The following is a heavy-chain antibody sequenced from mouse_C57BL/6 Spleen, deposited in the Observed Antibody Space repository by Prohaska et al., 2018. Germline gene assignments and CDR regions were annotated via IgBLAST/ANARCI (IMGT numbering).Heavy chain of an antibody. CDR2: IRLKSDNYAT. D-gene: IGHD1-3*01. J-gene: IGHJ2*01. CDR3: TAPAGSSDY. CDR1: GFTFSNYW. Sequence: EVKLEESGGGLVQPGGSMKLSCVASGFTFSNYWMNWVRQSPEKWLEWVAQIRLKSDNYATHYAESVKGRFTIARDDSKSSVYLQMNNLRAEDTGIYDCTAPAGSSDYWGQGTTLTVSS. V-gene: IGHV6-3*01.